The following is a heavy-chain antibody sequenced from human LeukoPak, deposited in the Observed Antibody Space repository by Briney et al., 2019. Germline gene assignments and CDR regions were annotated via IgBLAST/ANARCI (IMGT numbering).Heavy chain of an antibody. CDR1: GGTFSSYA. CDR3: ARDSYYYGSGSYFKGDY. CDR2: IIPIFGTA. J-gene: IGHJ4*02. D-gene: IGHD3-10*01. V-gene: IGHV1-69*13. Sequence: GASVKVSCKASGGTFSSYAISWVRQAPGQGLEWMGGIIPIFGTANYAQKFQGRATITADESTSTAYMELSSLRSEDTAVYYCARDSYYYGSGSYFKGDYWGQGTLVTVSS.